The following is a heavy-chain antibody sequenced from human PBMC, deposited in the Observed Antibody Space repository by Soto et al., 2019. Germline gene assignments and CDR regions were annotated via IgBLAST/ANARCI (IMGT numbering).Heavy chain of an antibody. CDR1: GFTFSSYA. V-gene: IGHV3-23*01. J-gene: IGHJ4*02. CDR3: AKDATIFGVVLSHYYFDY. CDR2: ISGSGGST. Sequence: GGSLRPSCAASGFTFSSYAMSWVRQAPGKGLEWVSAISGSGGSTYYADSVKGRFTISRDNSKNTLYLQMNSLRAEDTAVYYCAKDATIFGVVLSHYYFDYWGQGTLVTVSS. D-gene: IGHD3-3*01.